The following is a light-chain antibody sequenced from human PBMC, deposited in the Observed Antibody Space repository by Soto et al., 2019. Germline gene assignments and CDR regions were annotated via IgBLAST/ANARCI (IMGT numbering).Light chain of an antibody. Sequence: QSALTQPASVSGSPGQSITISCTGTSSDVGGYNFVSWYQQHPGKAPKLMIYEVNNRPSGVSNRFSGSKSGNTASLPISGLQAEDEAAYYCSSWTSSTTQVLGGGTTLTVL. CDR1: SSDVGGYNF. J-gene: IGLJ3*02. CDR2: EVN. V-gene: IGLV2-14*01. CDR3: SSWTSSTTQV.